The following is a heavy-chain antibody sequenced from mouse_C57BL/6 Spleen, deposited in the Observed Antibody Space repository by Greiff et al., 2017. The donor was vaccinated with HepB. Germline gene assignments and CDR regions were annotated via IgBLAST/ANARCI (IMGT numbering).Heavy chain of an antibody. D-gene: IGHD2-5*01. Sequence: VQLKESGPELVKPGASVKISCKASGYSFTGYYMNWVKQSPEKSLEWIGEINPSTGGTTYNQKFKAKATLTVDKSSSTAYMQLKSLTSEDSAVYYCARFYSNFYYAMDYWGQGTSVTVSS. J-gene: IGHJ4*01. CDR2: INPSTGGT. V-gene: IGHV1-42*01. CDR3: ARFYSNFYYAMDY. CDR1: GYSFTGYY.